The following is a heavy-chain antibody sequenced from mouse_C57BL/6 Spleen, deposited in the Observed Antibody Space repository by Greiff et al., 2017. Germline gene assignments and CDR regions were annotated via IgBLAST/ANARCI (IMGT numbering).Heavy chain of an antibody. J-gene: IGHJ2*01. V-gene: IGHV1-82*01. Sequence: QVQLQQSGPELVKPGASVKISCKASGYAFSSSWMNWVKQRPGKGLEWIGRIYPGDGYTNYNGKLKGKATQTADKSSSTAYMQLSSLTYEDSAVYFCASCMAYYGSSYYFDYWGQGTTRTVSS. CDR2: IYPGDGYT. CDR3: ASCMAYYGSSYYFDY. CDR1: GYAFSSSW. D-gene: IGHD1-1*01.